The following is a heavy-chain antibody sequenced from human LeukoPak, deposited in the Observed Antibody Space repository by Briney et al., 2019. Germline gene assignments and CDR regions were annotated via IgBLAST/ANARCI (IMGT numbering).Heavy chain of an antibody. CDR3: VCVEQFWSGYYTDFDY. CDR2: ISSSSSTI. V-gene: IGHV3-48*01. CDR1: GFTFSSYS. D-gene: IGHD3-3*01. Sequence: GGSLRLSCAASGFTFSSYSMNWVRQAPGKGLEWVSYISSSSSTIYYADSVKGRFTISRDNAKNSLYLQMNSLRAEDTAVYYCVCVEQFWSGYYTDFDYWGQGTLVTVSP. J-gene: IGHJ4*02.